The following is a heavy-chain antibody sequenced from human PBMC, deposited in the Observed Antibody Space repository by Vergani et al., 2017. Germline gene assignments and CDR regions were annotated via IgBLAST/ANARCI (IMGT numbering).Heavy chain of an antibody. D-gene: IGHD1-26*01. J-gene: IGHJ4*02. CDR2: IIPVFGTA. CDR3: ARPGXSGGYARRGYYFDY. CDR1: GGTFSSYA. V-gene: IGHV1-69*12. Sequence: QVQLVQSGAEVKKPGSSVKVSCKASGGTFSSYAISWVRQAPGQGLEWMGGIIPVFGTANYAQKFQGRVTITADESTSTAYMELSSLRSEDTAVYYCARPGXSGGYARRGYYFDYWGQGTLVTVSS.